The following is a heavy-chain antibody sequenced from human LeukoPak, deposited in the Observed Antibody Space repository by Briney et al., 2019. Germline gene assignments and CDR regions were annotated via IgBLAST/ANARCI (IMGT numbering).Heavy chain of an antibody. CDR1: GFTFSSYA. V-gene: IGHV3-23*01. J-gene: IGHJ4*02. CDR3: AKGRIPADAGLDY. CDR2: ISGSGGDT. Sequence: PGGSLRLSCAASGFTFSSYAMSWVRQAPGKGLEWVSSISGSGGDTYYGDSVKGRFTISRDNSKNTLYLQVNSLRAEDTAIFYCAKGRIPADAGLDYWGQGTLVTVSS. D-gene: IGHD6-13*01.